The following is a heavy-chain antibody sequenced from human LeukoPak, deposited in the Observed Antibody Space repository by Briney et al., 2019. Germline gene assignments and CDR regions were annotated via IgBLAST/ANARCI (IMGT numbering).Heavy chain of an antibody. D-gene: IGHD4-11*01. J-gene: IGHJ5*02. CDR3: ARDGYTVTVGWFDP. Sequence: SETLSLTCTVSGGSISTYYWNWIRQPPGKGLEWIGYIDDSGTTNYNPSLKSRVTISVDTSKNQFSLKLSSVTAADTAVYYCARDGYTVTVGWFDPWGQGTLVTVSS. CDR1: GGSISTYY. CDR2: IDDSGTT. V-gene: IGHV4-59*01.